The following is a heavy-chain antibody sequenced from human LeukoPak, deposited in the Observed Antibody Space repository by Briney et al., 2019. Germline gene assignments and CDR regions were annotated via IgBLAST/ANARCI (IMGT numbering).Heavy chain of an antibody. CDR2: INPNSGGT. Sequence: ASVKVSCKASGYTFTGYYMHWVRQAPGQGLEWMGRINPNSGGTNYAQKFRGRVTMTRDTSISTAYMELSRLRSDDTAVYYCARELSGFYYDSSGSFDYWGQGTLVTVSS. D-gene: IGHD3-22*01. CDR1: GYTFTGYY. J-gene: IGHJ4*02. V-gene: IGHV1-2*06. CDR3: ARELSGFYYDSSGSFDY.